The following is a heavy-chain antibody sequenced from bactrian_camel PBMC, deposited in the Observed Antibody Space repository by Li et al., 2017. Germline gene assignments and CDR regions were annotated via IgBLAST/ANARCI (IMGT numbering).Heavy chain of an antibody. CDR1: GYSSIVNC. CDR3: ATDLARTADFGF. CDR2: IFTSDDST. Sequence: HVQLVESGGGLVQPGGSLRLPCAASGYSSIVNCMGWYRQGIGEEREGVAAIFTSDDSTYYTDSVKGRFTISRENDKNTVSLQMNSLNSEDTALYYCATDLARTADFGFWGQGTQVTVS. J-gene: IGHJ6*01. V-gene: IGHV3S54*01.